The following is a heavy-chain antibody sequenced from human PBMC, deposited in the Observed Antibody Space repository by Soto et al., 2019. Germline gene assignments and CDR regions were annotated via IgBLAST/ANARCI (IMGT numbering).Heavy chain of an antibody. CDR3: ARADTHCSNGVCSMAWFDP. Sequence: GESLKISCPASGYSFTNNWIAWVRQMPGKGLEWMGIIDPSDSDTRYSPSFQGQVTMSVDKSISTAYLQWNSLKASDTAMYFCARADTHCSNGVCSMAWFDPWGQGTPVTVSS. CDR1: GYSFTNNW. CDR2: IDPSDSDT. J-gene: IGHJ5*02. D-gene: IGHD2-8*01. V-gene: IGHV5-51*01.